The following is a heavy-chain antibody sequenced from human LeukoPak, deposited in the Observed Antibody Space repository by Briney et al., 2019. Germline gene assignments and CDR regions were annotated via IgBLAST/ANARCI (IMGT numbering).Heavy chain of an antibody. V-gene: IGHV3-7*03. CDR3: AKEDYYGSGSYSEYFDY. CDR2: IKQDGSEK. J-gene: IGHJ4*02. Sequence: GGSLRLSRAASGFTFSSYWMSRVRQAPGKGLEWVANIKQDGSEKYYVDSVKGRFTISRDNANNSLYLQMNSLRAEDTAVYYCAKEDYYGSGSYSEYFDYWGQGTLVTVSS. D-gene: IGHD3-10*01. CDR1: GFTFSSYW.